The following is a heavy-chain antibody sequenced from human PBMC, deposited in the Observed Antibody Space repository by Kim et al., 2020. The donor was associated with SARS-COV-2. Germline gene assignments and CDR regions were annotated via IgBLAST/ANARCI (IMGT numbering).Heavy chain of an antibody. CDR2: ISGSGGTT. J-gene: IGHJ6*02. CDR1: GFTFNSYA. Sequence: GGSLRLSCAGSGFTFNSYAMNWVRQAPGRGLEWVSTISGSGGTTYYTDSVRGRFTVSRDNSKNTLYLQMTYLTAADTAVYYCAKDPDRRCVAAAESYYYGMDVWGQGTTVTLS. CDR3: AKDPDRRCVAAAESYYYGMDV. D-gene: IGHD6-13*01. V-gene: IGHV3-23*01.